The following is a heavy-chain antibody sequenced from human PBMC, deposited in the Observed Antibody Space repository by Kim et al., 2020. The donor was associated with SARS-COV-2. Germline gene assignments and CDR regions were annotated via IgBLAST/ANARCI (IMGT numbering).Heavy chain of an antibody. CDR3: AKDNLADYVWGSYRYTGGNFDY. D-gene: IGHD3-16*02. V-gene: IGHV3-9*01. CDR1: GFTFDDYA. J-gene: IGHJ4*02. CDR2: ISWNSGSI. Sequence: GGSLRLSCAASGFTFDDYAMHWVRQAPGKGLEWVSGISWNSGSIGYADSVKGRFTISRDNAKNSLYLQMNSLRAEDTALYYCAKDNLADYVWGSYRYTGGNFDYWGQGTLVTVSS.